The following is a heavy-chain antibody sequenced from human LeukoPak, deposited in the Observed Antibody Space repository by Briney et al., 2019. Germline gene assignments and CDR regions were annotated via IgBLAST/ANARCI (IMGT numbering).Heavy chain of an antibody. Sequence: GASVNVSCKASGYTFISYFMNWVRQAPGQGLEWMGWINTNTGNPTYAQGLTGRFVLPLDTSVSTAYLQISSLKAEDTAVYYCARSIGAAGYMDVWGKGTTVTVSS. CDR2: INTNTGNP. D-gene: IGHD6-13*01. CDR3: ARSIGAAGYMDV. CDR1: GYTFISYF. V-gene: IGHV7-4-1*02. J-gene: IGHJ6*03.